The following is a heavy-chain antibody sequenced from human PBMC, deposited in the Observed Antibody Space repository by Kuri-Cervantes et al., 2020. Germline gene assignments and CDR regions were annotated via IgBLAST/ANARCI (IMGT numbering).Heavy chain of an antibody. J-gene: IGHJ3*02. CDR2: IYPVDSDT. V-gene: IGHV5-51*01. CDR1: GYSFTSDW. D-gene: IGHD3-16*02. Sequence: GESLKISWKGSGYSFTSDWIGWVRQMPGKGLEWMGIIYPVDSDTRYSPSFQGQVTISADKSISNSYLQGGSLQASDTAMYYCARPSDSVWGSYRQNTFDIWGQVTMVTVSS. CDR3: ARPSDSVWGSYRQNTFDI.